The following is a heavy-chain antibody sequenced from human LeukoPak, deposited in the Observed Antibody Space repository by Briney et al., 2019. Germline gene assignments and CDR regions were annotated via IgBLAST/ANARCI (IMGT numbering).Heavy chain of an antibody. CDR1: EFIFSSYG. J-gene: IGHJ4*02. D-gene: IGHD3-9*01. CDR3: ARVRYFDWSQPYYFDY. CDR2: IRYDESNE. Sequence: GGSLRLSCASSEFIFSSYGMHWARQAPGKGLEWVAMIRYDESNEYYADSVKGRFTISRDNSKNTLYLQMNSLRAEDTAVYYCARVRYFDWSQPYYFDYWGQGTLVTVSS. V-gene: IGHV3-30*02.